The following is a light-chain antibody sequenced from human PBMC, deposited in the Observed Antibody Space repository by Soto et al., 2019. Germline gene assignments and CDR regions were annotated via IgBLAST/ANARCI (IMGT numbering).Light chain of an antibody. CDR3: LQYNSYSYT. CDR1: QSISTW. J-gene: IGKJ2*01. Sequence: DIPMIQSPSTLSASVGDRVTITCRASQSISTWLAWYQQKPGKAPKFLIYDASNLETGVPSRFSGSGSGTEFTLTISGLQPDDFATYYCLQYNSYSYTFGQGTKLEIK. CDR2: DAS. V-gene: IGKV1-5*01.